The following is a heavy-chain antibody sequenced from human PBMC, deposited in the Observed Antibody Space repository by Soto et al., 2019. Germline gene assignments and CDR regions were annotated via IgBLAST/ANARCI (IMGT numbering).Heavy chain of an antibody. D-gene: IGHD6-6*01. V-gene: IGHV4-31*03. J-gene: IGHJ5*02. CDR1: GGSISSGGYY. CDR3: ARDLRYSSSPGAYNWFDP. Sequence: PSETLSLTCTVSGGSISSGGYYWSWIRQHPGKGLEWIGYIYYSGGTYYNPSLKSRVTISVDTSKNQFSLKLSSVTAADTAVYYCARDLRYSSSPGAYNWFDPWGQGTLVTVSS. CDR2: IYYSGGT.